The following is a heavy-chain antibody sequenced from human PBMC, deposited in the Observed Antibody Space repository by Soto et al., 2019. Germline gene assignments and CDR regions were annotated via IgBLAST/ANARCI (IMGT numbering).Heavy chain of an antibody. CDR2: IKQDGSEM. D-gene: IGHD5-18*01. Sequence: GGSLRLSCATSGFTLSSYWMSWVRQAPGKGLEWVANIKQDGSEMQYVDSLKGRFTISRDNAKNSLYLQMDSLRAEDTAVYYCARFFNGFNYGFDYWGQGILVTVSS. J-gene: IGHJ4*02. CDR3: ARFFNGFNYGFDY. V-gene: IGHV3-7*01. CDR1: GFTLSSYW.